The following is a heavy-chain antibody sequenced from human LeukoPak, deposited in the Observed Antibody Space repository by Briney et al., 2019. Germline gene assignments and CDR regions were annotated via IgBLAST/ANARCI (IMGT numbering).Heavy chain of an antibody. CDR1: GGSINTYY. J-gene: IGHJ6*02. CDR3: ARSVTPYYHQHGMDV. Sequence: PSETLSLTCSVSGGSINTYYWSWIRQPPGKGLEWIGYIYYSGSTNYNPSLKSRVTISVDTSKKQFSLKPSSVTAADTAVYYCARSVTPYYHQHGMDVWGQGTTVTVSS. V-gene: IGHV4-59*01. D-gene: IGHD3-16*02. CDR2: IYYSGST.